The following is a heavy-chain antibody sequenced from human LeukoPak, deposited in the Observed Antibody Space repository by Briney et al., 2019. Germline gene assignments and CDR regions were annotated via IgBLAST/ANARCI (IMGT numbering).Heavy chain of an antibody. Sequence: GRSLRLSCAASGFTFSSYSMNWVRQAPGKGLEWVSSISSSSSYIYYADSVKGRFTISRDNAKNSLYLQMNSLRAEDTAVYYCARCLPLTLVGLDYYGMDVWGQGTTVTVSS. CDR1: GFTFSSYS. V-gene: IGHV3-21*01. CDR2: ISSSSSYI. D-gene: IGHD1-26*01. J-gene: IGHJ6*02. CDR3: ARCLPLTLVGLDYYGMDV.